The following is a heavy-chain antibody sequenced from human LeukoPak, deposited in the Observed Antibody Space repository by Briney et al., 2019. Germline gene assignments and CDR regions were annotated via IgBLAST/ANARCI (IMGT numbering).Heavy chain of an antibody. CDR3: ARLSRHYDILTGYGYYYYMDV. J-gene: IGHJ6*03. D-gene: IGHD3-9*01. CDR2: ISSSGST. CDR1: GDSISSGDYY. V-gene: IGHV4-61*02. Sequence: SETLSLTCTVSGDSISSGDYYWSWIRQPAGKGLEWIGRISSSGSTNYNPSLKSRVTISVDTSKNQFSLKLSSVAAADTAVYYCARLSRHYDILTGYGYYYYMDVWGKGTTVTVSS.